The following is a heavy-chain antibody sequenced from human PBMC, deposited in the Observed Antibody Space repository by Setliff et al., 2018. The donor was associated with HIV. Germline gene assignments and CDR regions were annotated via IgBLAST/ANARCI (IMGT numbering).Heavy chain of an antibody. CDR2: VIPIFDRS. CDR1: GGAFSSYA. Sequence: SVKVSCKASGGAFSSYAISWVRQAPGQGLEWMGRVIPIFDRSHYAEKFQGRVTMTADKSTRTAYMELSSLRSDDSAMYYCAREGPCGNSCYSNYWGQGTLVTAPQ. D-gene: IGHD2-15*01. J-gene: IGHJ4*02. V-gene: IGHV1-69*04. CDR3: AREGPCGNSCYSNY.